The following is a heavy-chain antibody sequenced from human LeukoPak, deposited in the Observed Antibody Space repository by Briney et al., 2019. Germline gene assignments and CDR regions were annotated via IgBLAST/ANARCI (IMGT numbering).Heavy chain of an antibody. D-gene: IGHD1-7*01. CDR1: GFTFSSYA. Sequence: PGGSLRLSCAASGFTFSSYAVSWVRQAPGKGLEWVSGISGSGGSTYYGDSVKGRFTISRDNSKNTLYLQMNSLRAEDTAVYYCAKADWNWRHEQIWGQGTLVTVSS. V-gene: IGHV3-23*01. J-gene: IGHJ4*02. CDR2: ISGSGGST. CDR3: AKADWNWRHEQI.